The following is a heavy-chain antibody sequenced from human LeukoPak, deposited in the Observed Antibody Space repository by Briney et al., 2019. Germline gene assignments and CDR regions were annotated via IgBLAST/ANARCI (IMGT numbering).Heavy chain of an antibody. V-gene: IGHV4-59*01. D-gene: IGHD1-26*01. CDR3: TRLPEQWELPDFDY. Sequence: PSETLSLTCTVSGGSISSYYWSWIRQPPGKGLEWIGYIYDSGSTNYNPSLKSRVTISVDTSKNQFSLKLSSVTAADTAVYYCTRLPEQWELPDFDYWGQGTLVTVSS. J-gene: IGHJ4*02. CDR2: IYDSGST. CDR1: GGSISSYY.